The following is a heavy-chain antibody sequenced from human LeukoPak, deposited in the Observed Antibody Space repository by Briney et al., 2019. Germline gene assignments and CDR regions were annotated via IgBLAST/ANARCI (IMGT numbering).Heavy chain of an antibody. J-gene: IGHJ1*01. D-gene: IGHD1-1*01. CDR3: ANPPPGTKPPAEYFQH. CDR2: ISGSGGST. V-gene: IGHV3-23*01. Sequence: SGGSLRLSCAASGFTFSSYAMSWVRQAPGKGLEWVSAISGSGGSTYYADSVKGRFTISRDNSKNTLYLQMNSRRAEDTAVYYGANPPPGTKPPAEYFQHWGQGTLVTVSS. CDR1: GFTFSSYA.